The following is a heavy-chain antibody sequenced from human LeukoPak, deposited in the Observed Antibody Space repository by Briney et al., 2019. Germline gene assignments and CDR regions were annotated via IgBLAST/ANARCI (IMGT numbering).Heavy chain of an antibody. CDR3: ARRRGAPLSYYYMDV. J-gene: IGHJ6*03. V-gene: IGHV4-59*01. CDR1: GGSISSYY. D-gene: IGHD2-15*01. Sequence: SETLSLTCTVSGGSISSYYWSWIRQPPGKGLEWIGYIYYSGGTNYNPSLKSRVTISVDTSKNQFSLKLSSVTAADTAVYYCARRRGAPLSYYYMDVWGKGTTVTVSS. CDR2: IYYSGGT.